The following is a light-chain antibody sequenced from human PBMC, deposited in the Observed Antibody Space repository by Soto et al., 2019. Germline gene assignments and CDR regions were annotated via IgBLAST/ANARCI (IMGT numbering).Light chain of an antibody. CDR2: AAS. CDR1: QSISNY. Sequence: DIQMTQSPSSLSASVGDRVTITCRASQSISNYLNWYQQKPGKAPKLLIYAASSLQSGVPSRFRGSGSGTDFTLTISSLQSEDFAVYYCQQYNNWPRTFGQGTKVDIK. V-gene: IGKV1-39*01. J-gene: IGKJ1*01. CDR3: QQYNNWPRT.